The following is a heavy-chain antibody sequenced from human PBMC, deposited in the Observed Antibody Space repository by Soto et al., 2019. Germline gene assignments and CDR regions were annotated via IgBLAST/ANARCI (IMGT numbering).Heavy chain of an antibody. CDR1: GFTFSSYS. V-gene: IGHV3-21*01. CDR3: ARVYDSNLPYYFYYMDV. D-gene: IGHD4-4*01. Sequence: EVQLVESGGGLVKPGGSLRLSCAASGFTFSSYSMNWVRQAPGKGLEWVSSSSSSSTYIYYADSVKGRFTISKDNAKNSLYLQMNSLRAEDTAVYFCARVYDSNLPYYFYYMDVWGQGTTVTVSS. CDR2: SSSSSTYI. J-gene: IGHJ6*02.